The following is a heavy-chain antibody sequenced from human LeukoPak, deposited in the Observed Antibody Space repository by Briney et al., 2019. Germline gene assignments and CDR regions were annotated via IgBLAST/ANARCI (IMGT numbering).Heavy chain of an antibody. J-gene: IGHJ5*02. D-gene: IGHD6-6*01. CDR3: AKGRSSTAHNWFGL. CDR1: GFTFSSYG. CDR2: IYYDGSKK. V-gene: IGHV3-30*18. Sequence: PGGSLRLSCAASGFTFSSYGMHWVAQGPGTGLEWGADIYYDGSKKYYADCVKGRFTISRDNYKNTLYVQMNSLRAEDTAVYYCAKGRSSTAHNWFGLWGQGTRVSVS.